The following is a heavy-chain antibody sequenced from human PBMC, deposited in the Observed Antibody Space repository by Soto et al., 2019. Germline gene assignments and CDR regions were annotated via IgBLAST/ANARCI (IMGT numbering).Heavy chain of an antibody. J-gene: IGHJ4*02. Sequence: QVQLQQWGAGLLKPSETLSLTCAVYGGSFSDYFWSWIRQPPGKGLEWIGEINQSGSTNYNPSLKSRVAISVDTSTNQFSLRLSSVTAADTAMYYCARIVSSGSYFPFDFWGQGTVVTVSS. D-gene: IGHD3-10*01. V-gene: IGHV4-34*01. CDR3: ARIVSSGSYFPFDF. CDR2: INQSGST. CDR1: GGSFSDYF.